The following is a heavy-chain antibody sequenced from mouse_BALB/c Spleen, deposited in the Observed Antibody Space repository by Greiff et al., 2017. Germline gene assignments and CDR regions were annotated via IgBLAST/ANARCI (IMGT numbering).Heavy chain of an antibody. CDR1: GYTFTSYW. CDR2: IDPSDSYT. D-gene: IGHD3-2*01. V-gene: IGHV1S127*01. CDR3: TKTARATSGFAY. J-gene: IGHJ3*01. Sequence: QVQLQQPGAELVKPGASVKMSCKASGYTFTSYWMHWVKQRPGQGLEWIGVIDPSDSYTSYNQKFKGKATLTVDTSSSTAYMQLSSLTSEDSAVYYCTKTARATSGFAYWGQGTLVTVSA.